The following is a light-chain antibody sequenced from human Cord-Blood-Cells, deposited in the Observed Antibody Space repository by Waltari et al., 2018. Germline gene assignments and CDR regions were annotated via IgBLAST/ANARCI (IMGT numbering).Light chain of an antibody. CDR2: KAS. CDR1: QSISSW. CDR3: QQYNSYLFT. J-gene: IGKJ3*01. V-gene: IGKV1-5*03. Sequence: IQMTQSPSTLSASVGDSVTITCRASQSISSWLAWYQQKPGKALKLLIYKASSLESGVPSGFSGSGSGTEFTLTISSLQPDDFATYYCQQYNSYLFTFGPGTKVDIK.